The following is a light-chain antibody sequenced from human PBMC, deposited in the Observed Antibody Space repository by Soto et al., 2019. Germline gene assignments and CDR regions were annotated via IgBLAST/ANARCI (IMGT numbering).Light chain of an antibody. CDR1: SSNIGAGYD. J-gene: IGLJ3*02. CDR3: QSYDSSLCGWV. CDR2: GNS. V-gene: IGLV1-40*01. Sequence: QSVLTQPPSVSGAPGQRVTISCTGISSNIGAGYDVHWYQQLPGTAPKLLIYGNSNRPSGVPDRFSGSKSGTSASLAITGLQTEDEADYYCQSYDSSLCGWVFGGGTKLTVL.